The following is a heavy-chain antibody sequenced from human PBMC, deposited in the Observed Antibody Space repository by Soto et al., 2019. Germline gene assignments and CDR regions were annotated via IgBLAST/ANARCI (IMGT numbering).Heavy chain of an antibody. J-gene: IGHJ3*02. D-gene: IGHD3-3*01. Sequence: ASVKVSCKASGYTFTNYGINWVRQAPGQGLEWMGWISTYNGNTDYAQKFQGRVTMTTDTSTSTAYMELRSLRSDDTAVYYCARGTIFGVDKGAFYIWGQGTMVTVSS. CDR1: GYTFTNYG. CDR2: ISTYNGNT. CDR3: ARGTIFGVDKGAFYI. V-gene: IGHV1-18*01.